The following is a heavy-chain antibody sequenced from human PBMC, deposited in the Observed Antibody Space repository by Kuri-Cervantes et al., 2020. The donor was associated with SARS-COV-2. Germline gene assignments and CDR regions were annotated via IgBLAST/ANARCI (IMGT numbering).Heavy chain of an antibody. Sequence: LSLTCAASGFTFSDYYMSWVRQAPGKGLEWVSVIYSGGSTYYADSVKGRFTISRDNSKNTLYLQMNSLRAEDTAVYYCASIVTGDSSGYYWGQGTLVTVSS. V-gene: IGHV3-53*01. CDR2: IYSGGST. CDR3: ASIVTGDSSGYY. J-gene: IGHJ4*02. D-gene: IGHD3-22*01. CDR1: GFTFSDYY.